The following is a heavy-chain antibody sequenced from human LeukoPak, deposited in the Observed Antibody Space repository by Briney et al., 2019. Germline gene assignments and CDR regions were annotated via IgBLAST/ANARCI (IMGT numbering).Heavy chain of an antibody. CDR3: AREAGSLYGGNSRFDY. J-gene: IGHJ4*02. CDR1: GGSISSYY. CDR2: IYYSGST. D-gene: IGHD4-23*01. Sequence: KPSETLSLTCTVSGGSISSYYWSWIRQPPGKGLEWIGYIYYSGSTYYNPSLKSRVTISVDTSKNQFSLKLSSVTAADTAVYYCAREAGSLYGGNSRFDYWGQGTLVTVSS. V-gene: IGHV4-59*12.